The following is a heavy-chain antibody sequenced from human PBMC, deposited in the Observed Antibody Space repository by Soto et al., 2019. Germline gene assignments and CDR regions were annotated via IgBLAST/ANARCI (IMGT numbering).Heavy chain of an antibody. CDR1: GFTFSSYG. J-gene: IGHJ4*02. CDR2: ISYDGSNK. V-gene: IGHV3-30*03. D-gene: IGHD3-22*01. CDR3: ATDSGYYDSSGPLDY. Sequence: QVQLVESGGGVVQPGRSLRLSCAASGFTFSSYGMHWVRQAPGKGLEWVAVISYDGSNKYYADSVKGRFTISRDNSKNTLYLQMNSLRAEDTAVYYCATDSGYYDSSGPLDYWGQGTLVTVSS.